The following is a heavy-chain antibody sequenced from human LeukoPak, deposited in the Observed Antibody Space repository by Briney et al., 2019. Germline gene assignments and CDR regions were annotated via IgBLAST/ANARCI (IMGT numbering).Heavy chain of an antibody. CDR1: GCSISSYY. J-gene: IGHJ6*04. D-gene: IGHD6-13*01. Sequence: SETLSLTCTVSGCSISSYYWSWIRQPPGKGLEWIGYIYYSGSTNYNASLKSRVTISVDTSKNQFSLKLSYVTAADTAVYYCAREGIAAARTNYDYGMDVWGKGTTVTVSS. CDR3: AREGIAAARTNYDYGMDV. V-gene: IGHV4-59*01. CDR2: IYYSGST.